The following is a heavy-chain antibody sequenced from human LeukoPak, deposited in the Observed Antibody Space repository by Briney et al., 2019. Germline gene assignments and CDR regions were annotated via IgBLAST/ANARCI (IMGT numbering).Heavy chain of an antibody. D-gene: IGHD2-15*01. CDR3: ARDRTRYCSGGSCGGFDP. CDR2: IYYSGST. Sequence: SETLSLTCTVSGGSISSYYWSWIRQPPGKGLEWIGYIYYSGSTNYNPSLKSRVTISVDTSKNQFSLKLSSVTAADTAVYYCARDRTRYCSGGSCGGFDPWGQGTLVTVSS. J-gene: IGHJ5*02. CDR1: GGSISSYY. V-gene: IGHV4-59*01.